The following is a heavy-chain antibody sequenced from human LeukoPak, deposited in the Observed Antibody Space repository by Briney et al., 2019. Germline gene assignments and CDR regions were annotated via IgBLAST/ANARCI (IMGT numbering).Heavy chain of an antibody. CDR1: GFTFSDYY. J-gene: IGHJ3*02. CDR3: ARDHVNYYGSGSYYPPTNAFDI. Sequence: GGSLRLSCAASGFTFSDYYMSWIRQAPGKGLEWVSYISVGATTIYCADSVKGRFTISRDNAKNSLYLQMNSLRAEDTAVYYCARDHVNYYGSGSYYPPTNAFDIWGQGTVVTVSS. CDR2: ISVGATTI. D-gene: IGHD3-10*01. V-gene: IGHV3-11*01.